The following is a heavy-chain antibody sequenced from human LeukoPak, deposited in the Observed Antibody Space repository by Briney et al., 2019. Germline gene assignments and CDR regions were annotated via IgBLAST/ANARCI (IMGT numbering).Heavy chain of an antibody. D-gene: IGHD3/OR15-3a*01. CDR2: ISGSGGST. Sequence: GGSLRLSCAASGFTFSSYAMSWVRQAPGKGLEWVSAISGSGGSTYYADSVKGRFTISRDNAKNSVSLQMNSLRAEDTAVYFCARPTWTNYMDVWGKGTAVTISS. CDR1: GFTFSSYA. V-gene: IGHV3-23*01. CDR3: ARPTWTNYMDV. J-gene: IGHJ6*03.